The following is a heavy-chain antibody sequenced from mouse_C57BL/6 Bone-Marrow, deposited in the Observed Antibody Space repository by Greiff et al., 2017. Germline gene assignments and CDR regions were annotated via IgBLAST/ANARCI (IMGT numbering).Heavy chain of an antibody. CDR3: ARDYYGSSSYCDY. J-gene: IGHJ2*01. CDR2: ISRGSSTI. CDR1: GFTFSDYG. Sequence: EVKLVESGGGLVKPGGSLKLSCAASGFTFSDYGMHWVRQAPEKGLEWVACISRGSSTISSADPVKGRFTISRDNAKNTLFLQMTSLRSEDTAMYYCARDYYGSSSYCDYWGQGTTLTVAS. D-gene: IGHD1-1*01. V-gene: IGHV5-17*01.